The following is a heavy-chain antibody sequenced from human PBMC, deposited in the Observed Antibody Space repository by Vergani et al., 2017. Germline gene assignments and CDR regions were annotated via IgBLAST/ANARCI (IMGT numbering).Heavy chain of an antibody. V-gene: IGHV1-69-2*01. J-gene: IGHJ6*02. CDR2: VDPEDGET. CDR1: GYTFTDHY. CDR3: ATPQTVTTRGMEV. D-gene: IGHD4-17*01. Sequence: EVQLVQSGAEVKKPGATMKISCKVSGYTFTDHYMHWVKQAPGKGLEWMGLVDPEDGETIYAEKFKGRVTIAADTSTDTAHLELSSLRAEDTAAYYRATPQTVTTRGMEVWGQGTTVIVSS.